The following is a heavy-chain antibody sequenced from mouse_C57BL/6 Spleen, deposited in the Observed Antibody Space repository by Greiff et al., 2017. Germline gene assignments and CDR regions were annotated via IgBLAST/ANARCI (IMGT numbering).Heavy chain of an antibody. Sequence: ESGPGLVKPSQSLSLTCSVTGYSITRGYYWNWIRQFPGNKLEWMGYISYDGSNNYNPSLKNRISITRDTSKNQLFLKLNSVTTEDTATDYCARAEFGGAWFAYWGQGTLVTVSA. CDR3: ARAEFGGAWFAY. J-gene: IGHJ3*01. CDR2: ISYDGSN. V-gene: IGHV3-6*01. CDR1: GYSITRGYY.